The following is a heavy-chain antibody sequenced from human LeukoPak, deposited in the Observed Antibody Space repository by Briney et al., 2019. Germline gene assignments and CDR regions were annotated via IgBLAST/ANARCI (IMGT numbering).Heavy chain of an antibody. Sequence: GASVKVSCKASGYTFTSYAMHWVRQAPGQRLEWMGWISAYNGNTNYAQKLQGRVTMTTDTSTSTAYMELRSLRSDDTAVYYCARDSCSSTSCYMDTLNWFDPWGQGTLVTVSS. CDR3: ARDSCSSTSCYMDTLNWFDP. V-gene: IGHV1-18*01. CDR2: ISAYNGNT. CDR1: GYTFTSYA. J-gene: IGHJ5*02. D-gene: IGHD2-2*02.